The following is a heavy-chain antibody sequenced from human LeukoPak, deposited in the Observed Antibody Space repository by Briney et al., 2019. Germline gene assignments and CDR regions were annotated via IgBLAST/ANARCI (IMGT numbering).Heavy chain of an antibody. CDR1: GFTFSNYA. Sequence: GGSLRLSCAASGFTFSNYAMNWVRQAPGKGLEWVSVMYSGGHTYYADSVKGRFTMSRDNAKNSLFLQMNSLRDEDTAVYYCVRGTNGYPSWYFDLWGRGTLVTVSS. V-gene: IGHV3-23*03. D-gene: IGHD2-8*01. J-gene: IGHJ2*01. CDR2: MYSGGHT. CDR3: VRGTNGYPSWYFDL.